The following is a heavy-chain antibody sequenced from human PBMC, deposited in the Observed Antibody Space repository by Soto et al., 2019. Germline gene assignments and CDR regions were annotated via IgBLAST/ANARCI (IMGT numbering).Heavy chain of an antibody. CDR1: GDSVSSNSAG. V-gene: IGHV6-1*01. Sequence: SQTLSLTCAITGDSVSSNSAGWSWVRQSPSRGLEWLGRTYYRSKWYYEYAVSVRGRITINPDTSKNQYSLQLNSVTPEDTAVYFCGRGEPYYGGIFDYWGQGTLVTVSS. CDR3: GRGEPYYGGIFDY. CDR2: TYYRSKWYY. J-gene: IGHJ4*01. D-gene: IGHD2-21*01.